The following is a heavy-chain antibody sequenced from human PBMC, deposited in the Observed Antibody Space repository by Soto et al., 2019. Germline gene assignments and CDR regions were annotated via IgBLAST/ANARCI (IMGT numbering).Heavy chain of an antibody. J-gene: IGHJ4*02. D-gene: IGHD5-12*01. CDR2: ISPDGSTT. V-gene: IGHV3-74*01. CDR3: ARIRVSGYELDS. CDR1: GCNFSSFC. Sequence: GGPLRVSWAAAGCNFSSFCIRWVRQATGKGLVWVSRISPDGSTTGYADSVKGRFTISRDNAKNTLYLQMNSLRAEDTAVYFCARIRVSGYELDSWGQGTLVTVSS.